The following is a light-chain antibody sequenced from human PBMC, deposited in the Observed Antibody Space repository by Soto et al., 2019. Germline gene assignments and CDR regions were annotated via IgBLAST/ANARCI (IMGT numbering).Light chain of an antibody. CDR3: QSADSSGTYHVV. Sequence: SYELTQPPSVSVSPGQTARITCSGDALPKQYAYWYQQKPGQDPVLVIYKDSERPSGIPERFSGSSSGTTVTLTISGVQAEDEADYYCQSADSSGTYHVVFGGRTKLTVL. CDR1: ALPKQY. J-gene: IGLJ2*01. CDR2: KDS. V-gene: IGLV3-25*03.